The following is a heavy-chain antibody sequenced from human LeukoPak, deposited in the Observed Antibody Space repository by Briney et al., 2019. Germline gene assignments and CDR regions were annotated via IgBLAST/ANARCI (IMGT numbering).Heavy chain of an antibody. CDR3: AREANLGGLYGDYYYYYMDV. J-gene: IGHJ6*03. D-gene: IGHD2-2*02. CDR1: GFTVSSNY. CDR2: IYSGGST. Sequence: GGSLRLSCAASGFTVSSNYMSWVRQAPGKGLEWVSVIYSGGSTYYADSVKGRFTISRDNSKNTLYLQMNSLRAEDTAVYYCAREANLGGLYGDYYYYYMDVWGKGTTVTISS. V-gene: IGHV3-66*01.